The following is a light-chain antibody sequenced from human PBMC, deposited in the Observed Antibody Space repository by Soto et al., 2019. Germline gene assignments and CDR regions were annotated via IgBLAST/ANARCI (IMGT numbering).Light chain of an antibody. CDR3: QQYDSSLWT. CDR2: AAS. V-gene: IGKV3-20*01. Sequence: EIVLTQSPGTLSLSPGERVTLSCMASQTITSNYLAWYQQKPGQAPRLLIYAASNRATGIPDRFSGSGSGTEFTLTISGLEPEDFAVYYCQQYDSSLWTFGQGTKVEIK. J-gene: IGKJ1*01. CDR1: QTITSNY.